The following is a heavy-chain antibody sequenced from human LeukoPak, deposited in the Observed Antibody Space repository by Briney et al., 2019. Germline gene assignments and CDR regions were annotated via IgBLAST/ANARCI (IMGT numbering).Heavy chain of an antibody. V-gene: IGHV1-69*13. Sequence: SVKVSCKASGGTFSSYAISWVRQAPGQGLEWMGGIIPIFGTANYAQKFQGRVTITADESTSTAYMELSSLRSEDTAVYYCTRDQVATSSYFDYWGQGTLVTVSS. CDR1: GGTFSSYA. CDR2: IIPIFGTA. D-gene: IGHD5-12*01. J-gene: IGHJ4*02. CDR3: TRDQVATSSYFDY.